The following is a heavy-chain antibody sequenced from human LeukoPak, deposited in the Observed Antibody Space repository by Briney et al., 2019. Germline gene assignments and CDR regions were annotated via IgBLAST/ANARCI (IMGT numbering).Heavy chain of an antibody. CDR3: ARGMGSGSYSAAYYFDY. Sequence: ASVKVSCKASGYTFTNYDINWVRQATGQGLEWMGWMKPNSGNTGYAQKFQDRVTMTRNTSISTAYMELSSLRSEDTAVYYCARGMGSGSYSAAYYFDYWGQGTLVTVSS. J-gene: IGHJ4*02. CDR1: GYTFTNYD. CDR2: MKPNSGNT. D-gene: IGHD3-22*01. V-gene: IGHV1-8*01.